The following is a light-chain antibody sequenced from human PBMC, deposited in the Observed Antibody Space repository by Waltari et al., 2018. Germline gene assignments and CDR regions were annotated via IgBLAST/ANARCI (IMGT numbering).Light chain of an antibody. CDR1: QGINNY. V-gene: IGKV1-33*01. J-gene: IGKJ1*01. Sequence: DIQMTQSPSSLSASVGDRVTITCRASQGINNYLSWYQQKPGKAPKRLIYYASSLESGVPSRFSGSGSGTDYTLIISSLQPEDIATYYCQHYDNFPWTFGQGTKVEIK. CDR2: YAS. CDR3: QHYDNFPWT.